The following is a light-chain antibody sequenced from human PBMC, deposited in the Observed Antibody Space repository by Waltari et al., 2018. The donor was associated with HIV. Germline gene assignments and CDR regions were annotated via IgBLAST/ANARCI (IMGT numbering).Light chain of an antibody. CDR3: CSYAGSYDFDVV. V-gene: IGLV2-11*01. CDR2: DVT. Sequence: QSALTQPRSVSGSLGQSVTISCTVISSDVGGYNYVSWYQQHPGNAPKLLIFDVTKRPSGVPDRFSGSKSGDTASLTISGLQSEDEADYCGCSYAGSYDFDVVFGGGTNLTVL. J-gene: IGLJ2*01. CDR1: SSDVGGYNY.